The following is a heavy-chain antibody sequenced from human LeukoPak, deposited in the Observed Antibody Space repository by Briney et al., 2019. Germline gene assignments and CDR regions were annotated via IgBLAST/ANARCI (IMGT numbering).Heavy chain of an antibody. D-gene: IGHD2-15*01. CDR3: ARDWRYCSVGSCSYYSDY. CDR1: GVSISSHY. V-gene: IGHV4-4*07. Sequence: SETLSLTCSVSGVSISSHYWSWIRQPAGEGLEWIGRIYTSGSTNYNPSLNSRVTISVDKSKNHLSLNLSSVTAADTAFYYCARDWRYCSVGSCSYYSDYWGQGALVTVSS. CDR2: IYTSGST. J-gene: IGHJ4*02.